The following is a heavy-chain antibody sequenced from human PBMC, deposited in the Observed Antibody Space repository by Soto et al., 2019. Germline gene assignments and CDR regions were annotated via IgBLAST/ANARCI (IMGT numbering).Heavy chain of an antibody. V-gene: IGHV4-30-4*01. CDR2: IYYSGST. J-gene: IGHJ6*02. CDR3: ARAPWTGYYYYYYGMDV. CDR1: GGSISSGDYY. D-gene: IGHD5-12*01. Sequence: QVQLQESGPGLVKPSQTLSLTCTVSGGSISSGDYYWSWIRQPPGKGLEWIGYIYYSGSTYYNPSLKSRVTISVDKSKNQFSLKLSYVNAADTAVYYCARAPWTGYYYYYYGMDVWGQGTTVNVSS.